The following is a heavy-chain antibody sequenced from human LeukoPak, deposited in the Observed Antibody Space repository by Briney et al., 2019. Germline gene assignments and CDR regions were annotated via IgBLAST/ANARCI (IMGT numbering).Heavy chain of an antibody. CDR2: IYYSGST. D-gene: IGHD4-11*01. CDR1: GGSINSSSYY. CDR3: ARDVGTVTTVLFDY. Sequence: SETLSLTCTVSGGSINSSSYYWGWIRQPPGKGLEWIGSIYYSGSTYYNPSLKSLVTISVDTSKNQFSLKLSSVTAADTAVYYCARDVGTVTTVLFDYWGQGTLVTVSS. J-gene: IGHJ4*02. V-gene: IGHV4-39*07.